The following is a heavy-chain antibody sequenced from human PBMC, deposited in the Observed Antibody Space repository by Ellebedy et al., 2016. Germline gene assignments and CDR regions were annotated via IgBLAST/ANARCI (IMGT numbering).Heavy chain of an antibody. CDR2: MNPNSGNT. D-gene: IGHD3-10*01. CDR3: ARLGFGELLPGGSNDMDV. V-gene: IGHV1-8*01. CDR1: GYTFTSYD. J-gene: IGHJ6*02. Sequence: ASVKVSCKASGYTFTSYDINWVRQATGQGLEWMGWMNPNSGNTGYAQKFKGRVTLTTDPSTNIAYMDLRSLRSDDTAVYYCARLGFGELLPGGSNDMDVWGLGTTVIVS.